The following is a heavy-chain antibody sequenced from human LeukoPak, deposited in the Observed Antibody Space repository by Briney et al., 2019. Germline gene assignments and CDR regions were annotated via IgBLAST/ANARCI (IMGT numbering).Heavy chain of an antibody. CDR3: ATGPRESYSN. Sequence: ASVKVSCKASGYTFTSHDINWVRHATAQGLEWVGYIYPNSGNTGYAQKFQGRVTLTRDTSTNTAYMELTSLRSENTAVYCGATGPRESYSNWGEGTLVTVSS. J-gene: IGHJ4*02. V-gene: IGHV1-8*01. CDR2: IYPNSGNT. D-gene: IGHD1-26*01. CDR1: GYTFTSHD.